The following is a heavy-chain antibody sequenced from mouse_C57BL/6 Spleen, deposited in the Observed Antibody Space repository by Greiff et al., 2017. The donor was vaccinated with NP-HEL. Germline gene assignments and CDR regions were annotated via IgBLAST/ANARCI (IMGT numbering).Heavy chain of an antibody. V-gene: IGHV1-22*01. CDR3: AREGGLRYYFDY. D-gene: IGHD2-4*01. CDR1: GYTFTDYN. CDR2: INPNNGGT. Sequence: EVKLMESGPELVKPGASVKMSCKASGYTFTDYNMHWVKQSHGKSLEWIGYINPNNGGTSYNQKFKGKATLTVNKSSSTAYMELRSLTSEDSAVYYCAREGGLRYYFDYWGQGTTLTVSS. J-gene: IGHJ2*01.